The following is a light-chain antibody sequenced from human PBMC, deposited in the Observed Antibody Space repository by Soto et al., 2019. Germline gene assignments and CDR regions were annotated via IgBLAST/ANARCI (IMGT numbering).Light chain of an antibody. Sequence: DIEMTQYPSSLSASVGDRVTITCGASRSITTYLNWYQHKPGKAPKLLIYGAFTLQNGVPSRFSGSGSGTDFTITIADLQTEDFASYSCQQTFDAPITFGRGTRLEI. CDR3: QQTFDAPIT. J-gene: IGKJ5*01. CDR1: RSITTY. V-gene: IGKV1-39*01. CDR2: GAF.